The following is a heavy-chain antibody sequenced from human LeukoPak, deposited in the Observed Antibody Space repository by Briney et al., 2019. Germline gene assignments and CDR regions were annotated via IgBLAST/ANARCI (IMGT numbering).Heavy chain of an antibody. D-gene: IGHD5-24*01. V-gene: IGHV3-48*03. J-gene: IGHJ5*02. Sequence: GGSLRLSCAASGFTFSSYEMNWVRQAPGKGLEWVSYISSSGNTLYYADSVRGRFTISRDNSKNTLYLQMNSLRAEDTAVYFCAKGDKMFTWRRTYNRFDPWGQGTLVTVSS. CDR1: GFTFSSYE. CDR3: AKGDKMFTWRRTYNRFDP. CDR2: ISSSGNTL.